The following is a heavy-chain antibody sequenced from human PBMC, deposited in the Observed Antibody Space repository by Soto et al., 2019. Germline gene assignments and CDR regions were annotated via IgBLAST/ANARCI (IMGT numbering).Heavy chain of an antibody. CDR1: NFSISSGYY. V-gene: IGHV4-38-2*01. CDR2: IYRSGTT. CDR3: ARTNSGSYYSVFNY. Sequence: SETLSLTCVVSNFSISSGYYWGWIRQSPGKGLEWIASIYRSGTTSYNPSLKSRVTISVDPSKNQFSLMLTAVTAADTAVYYCARTNSGSYYSVFNYWGRGSLVTVPS. D-gene: IGHD1-26*01. J-gene: IGHJ4*02.